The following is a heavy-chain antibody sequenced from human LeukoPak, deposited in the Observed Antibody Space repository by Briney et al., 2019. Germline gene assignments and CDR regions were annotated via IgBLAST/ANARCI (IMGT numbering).Heavy chain of an antibody. CDR3: AKALGSGISKYYFDY. CDR2: ISGSGGST. V-gene: IGHV3-23*01. Sequence: PGGSLRLSCAASGFTFSSYAMSWVRQAPGKGLEWVSAISGSGGSTYYADSVKGRFTISRDNSKNTLYLQMNSLRAEDTAVYYCAKALGSGISKYYFDYWGQGTLVTVSS. D-gene: IGHD3-10*01. J-gene: IGHJ4*02. CDR1: GFTFSSYA.